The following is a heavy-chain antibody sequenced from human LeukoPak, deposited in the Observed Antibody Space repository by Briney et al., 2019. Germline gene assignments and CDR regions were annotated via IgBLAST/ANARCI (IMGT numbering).Heavy chain of an antibody. CDR3: ARGGTGVTQVYY. V-gene: IGHV3-21*01. J-gene: IGHJ4*02. CDR1: GFTFSRYS. CDR2: IRSSSSYI. D-gene: IGHD4-23*01. Sequence: GGSLTLSCAASGFTFSRYSMNWVRQATGKGLEWVSSIRSSSSYIFYADSEKRRLTIPRDNAQNSLFLQMNSLIAEDRAVYYCARGGTGVTQVYYWGQGPLVTVSS.